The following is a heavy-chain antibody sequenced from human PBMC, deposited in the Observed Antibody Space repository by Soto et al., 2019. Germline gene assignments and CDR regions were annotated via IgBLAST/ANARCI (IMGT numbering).Heavy chain of an antibody. CDR2: IYYNGAT. Sequence: QVQLQESGPGLVKPSQTLSLTCTVSGASISSPSYYWNWIRHHPATGLEWIGYIYYNGATYFNPALQGRVSISIDTCKSQFSLNLTSVSAADMGGYHCARDLGVGKWSYFDSWRQGTLVTVSS. D-gene: IGHD2-15*01. CDR3: ARDLGVGKWSYFDS. V-gene: IGHV4-31*03. J-gene: IGHJ4*02. CDR1: GASISSPSYY.